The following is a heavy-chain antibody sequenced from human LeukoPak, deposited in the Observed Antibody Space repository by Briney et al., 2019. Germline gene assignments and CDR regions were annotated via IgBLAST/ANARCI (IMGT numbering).Heavy chain of an antibody. D-gene: IGHD5-12*01. CDR2: IGAGGTFT. J-gene: IGHJ4*02. V-gene: IGHV3-23*01. CDR3: AKDPYRASSGLVDY. CDR1: GFTFSSYA. Sequence: PGGSLRLSCTASGFTFSSYAMNWVRQAPGKGLEWVSGIGAGGTFTYYADSVKGRFTISRDNSRNTLYLQMNSLRADDTAVYYCAKDPYRASSGLVDYWGQGTLVTASS.